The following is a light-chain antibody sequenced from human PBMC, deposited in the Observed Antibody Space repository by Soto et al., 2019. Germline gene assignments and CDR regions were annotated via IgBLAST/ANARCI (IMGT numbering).Light chain of an antibody. Sequence: EIVLTQSPGTLSLSPGERATLSCRASQSVPSDYLAWYRQRPGQAPRLLIYGASNRATGIPDRFSGSGSGTDFTLTISRLEPEDFALFFCQQYGSSPLTFGQGTKVEVK. J-gene: IGKJ1*01. CDR1: QSVPSDY. V-gene: IGKV3-20*01. CDR2: GAS. CDR3: QQYGSSPLT.